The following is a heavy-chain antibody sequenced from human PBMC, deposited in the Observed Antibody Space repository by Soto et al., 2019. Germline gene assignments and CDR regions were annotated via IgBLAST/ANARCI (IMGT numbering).Heavy chain of an antibody. Sequence: EVQLVETGGGLIQPGGSLRLSCAASGFTVSSNYMSWVRQAPGKGLEWVSVIYSGGSTYYADSVKGRFTISRDNSKNTLYLQMNSLRAEDTAVYYCARMYYDRSGYYYPPPYGMDVWGQGTTVTVSS. CDR3: ARMYYDRSGYYYPPPYGMDV. J-gene: IGHJ6*02. CDR2: IYSGGST. CDR1: GFTVSSNY. D-gene: IGHD3-22*01. V-gene: IGHV3-53*02.